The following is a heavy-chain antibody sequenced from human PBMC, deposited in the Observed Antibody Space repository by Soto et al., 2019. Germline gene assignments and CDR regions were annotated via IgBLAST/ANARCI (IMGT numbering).Heavy chain of an antibody. Sequence: QLGGSLRLSCAPSGFTFSSYGMHWARQAPGKGLEWVAVLWYDGSNKVYADSVKGRFTISRDNSKNTLYLQMNSQRAEDTAVYYCARDLSGDYGALDTWGQGTMVTVSS. CDR3: ARDLSGDYGALDT. D-gene: IGHD4-17*01. CDR2: LWYDGSNK. J-gene: IGHJ3*02. V-gene: IGHV3-33*01. CDR1: GFTFSSYG.